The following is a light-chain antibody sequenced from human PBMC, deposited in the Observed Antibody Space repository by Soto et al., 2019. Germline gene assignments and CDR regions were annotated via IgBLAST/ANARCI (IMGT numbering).Light chain of an antibody. CDR1: QSVSSY. Sequence: EIVLTQSPATLSLSPGERATLSCRASQSVSSYLAWYQQKPGQAPRLLIYDASNRATGIPAMFSGSGSGTDFTLTISSLEPEDFAVYYCQQRSNWTFGGGTKVEIK. V-gene: IGKV3-11*01. J-gene: IGKJ4*01. CDR2: DAS. CDR3: QQRSNWT.